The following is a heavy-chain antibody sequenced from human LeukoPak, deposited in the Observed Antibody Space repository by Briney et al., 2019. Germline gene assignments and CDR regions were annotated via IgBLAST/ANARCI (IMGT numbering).Heavy chain of an antibody. CDR1: GFTFSSYS. CDR3: ARDSSSQPYYYYYGMDV. V-gene: IGHV3-48*04. D-gene: IGHD6-6*01. CDR2: ISSSGSTI. Sequence: PGGSLRLSCAASGFTFSSYSMNWVRQAPGKGLEWVSYISSSGSTIYYADSVKGRFTISRDNAKNSLYLQMNSLRAEDTAVYYCARDSSSQPYYYYYGMDVWGQGTTVTVSS. J-gene: IGHJ6*02.